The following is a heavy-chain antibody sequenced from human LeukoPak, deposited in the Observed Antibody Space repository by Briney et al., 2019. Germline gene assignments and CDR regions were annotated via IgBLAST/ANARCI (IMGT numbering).Heavy chain of an antibody. V-gene: IGHV3-21*01. Sequence: PGGSLRPSCAASGFTFSRYSMNWVRQAPGKGLEWVSSISSSSSFIYYTDSLKGRFTISRDEAKNSLYLQMNSLRAEDTAVYYCARESAAATLDYWGQGTLVTVSS. J-gene: IGHJ4*02. CDR2: ISSSSSFI. CDR3: ARESAAATLDY. CDR1: GFTFSRYS. D-gene: IGHD6-13*01.